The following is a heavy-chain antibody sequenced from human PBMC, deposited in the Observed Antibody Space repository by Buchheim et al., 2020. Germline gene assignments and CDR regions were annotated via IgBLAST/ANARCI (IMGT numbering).Heavy chain of an antibody. CDR1: GFTFSSYV. Sequence: QVQLVESGGGVVQPGRSLRLSCAASGFTFSSYVMHWVRQAPGKGLEWVAVISYDGSNKYYADSVKGRFTISRDNSRNTLYLQMNSLRAEDTAVYYCARGDDSSSSYYYYGMDVWGQGTT. CDR2: ISYDGSNK. V-gene: IGHV3-30-3*01. J-gene: IGHJ6*02. CDR3: ARGDDSSSSYYYYGMDV. D-gene: IGHD6-13*01.